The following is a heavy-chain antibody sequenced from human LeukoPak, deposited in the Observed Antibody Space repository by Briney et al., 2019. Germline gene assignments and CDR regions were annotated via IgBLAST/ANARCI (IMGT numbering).Heavy chain of an antibody. Sequence: PSETLSLTCTVSGGSISSANYYWTWIRRPAGKGLEWIGRIYTSGSTNYNPSLKSRVTISVDTSKNQFSLKLSSVTAADTAVYYCARGPYSSPVFFYMDVWGKGTTVTISS. CDR1: GGSISSANYY. CDR2: IYTSGST. J-gene: IGHJ6*03. V-gene: IGHV4-61*02. CDR3: ARGPYSSPVFFYMDV. D-gene: IGHD6-13*01.